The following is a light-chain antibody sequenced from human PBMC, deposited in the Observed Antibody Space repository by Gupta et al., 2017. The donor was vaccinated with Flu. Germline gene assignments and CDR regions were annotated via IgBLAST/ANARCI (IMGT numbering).Light chain of an antibody. J-gene: IGLJ1*01. CDR1: SSDVGGYSY. V-gene: IGLV2-8*01. CDR2: EVS. Sequence: SVTISCTGTSSDVGGYSYVSWYQQHPGTVPKLLLYEVSKRPSGVPDRFSGSKSGNTASLTVSGLQAEDEADYYCSSYAGSNNLVFGTGTKVTVL. CDR3: SSYAGSNNLV.